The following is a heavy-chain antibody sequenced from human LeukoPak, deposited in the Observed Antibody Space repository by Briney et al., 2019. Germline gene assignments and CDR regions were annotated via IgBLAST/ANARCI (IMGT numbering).Heavy chain of an antibody. CDR2: ISGSGGST. D-gene: IGHD6-19*01. CDR1: GFTFSSYV. CDR3: AKDPWGGAVAGTVFDD. J-gene: IGHJ4*02. Sequence: GGSLRLSCAASGFTFSSYVMSWVRQAPGKGLEWVSGISGSGGSTKYADSVKGRFTISRDNSKNTLYLQMNTVRAEDTAVYYCAKDPWGGAVAGTVFDDWGQGTPVTVSS. V-gene: IGHV3-23*01.